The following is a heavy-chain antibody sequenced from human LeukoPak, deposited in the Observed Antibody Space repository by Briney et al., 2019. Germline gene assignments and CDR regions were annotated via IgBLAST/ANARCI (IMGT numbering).Heavy chain of an antibody. V-gene: IGHV4-34*01. Sequence: PSETLSLTCAVYGGSFSGHSWSWVRQPPGKGLEWIGEINHSGSTNYNPSLKSRVTISVDTSKNQFSLKLSSVTAADTAVYYCARDSIAAAGKGGFDPWGQGTLVTVSS. CDR2: INHSGST. CDR1: GGSFSGHS. J-gene: IGHJ5*02. D-gene: IGHD6-13*01. CDR3: ARDSIAAAGKGGFDP.